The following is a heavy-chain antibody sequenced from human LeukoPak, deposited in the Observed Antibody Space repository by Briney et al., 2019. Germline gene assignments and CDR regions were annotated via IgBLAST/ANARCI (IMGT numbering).Heavy chain of an antibody. D-gene: IGHD5/OR15-5a*01. Sequence: ASVKDSCKASGYTFTSYDINWVRQAPGQGLEWMGWMNPNSGNTGYAQKFQGRVTMTRDTSINTAYMELNTLISEDTAVYYCTRESLYVPRWFDPWGQGTLVTVSS. CDR3: TRESLYVPRWFDP. J-gene: IGHJ5*02. CDR2: MNPNSGNT. CDR1: GYTFTSYD. V-gene: IGHV1-8*01.